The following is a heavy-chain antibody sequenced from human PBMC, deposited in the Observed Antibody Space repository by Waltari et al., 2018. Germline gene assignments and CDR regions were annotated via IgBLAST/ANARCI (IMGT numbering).Heavy chain of an antibody. Sequence: QVQLVQSGAEVKKPGASVKVSCKASGYTFTSYDINWLRQATGHGLEWMGWMTPNSGNTGYAKKFQVRVTITRNTSISTAYMELSSLRSEDTAVYYCARVGSSSWDFDYWGQGTLVTVSS. J-gene: IGHJ4*02. CDR1: GYTFTSYD. V-gene: IGHV1-8*03. D-gene: IGHD6-13*01. CDR3: ARVGSSSWDFDY. CDR2: MTPNSGNT.